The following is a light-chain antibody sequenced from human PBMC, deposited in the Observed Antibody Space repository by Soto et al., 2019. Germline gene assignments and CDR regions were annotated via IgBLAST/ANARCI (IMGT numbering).Light chain of an antibody. J-gene: IGKJ4*01. CDR1: QTINSAY. CDR3: QQYGSSPLT. CDR2: AAS. Sequence: EIVLTQSPGTLSLSPGEKATLSCRASQTINSAYLAWYQQKPGHTPMLLIYAASRRTAGLPDRCSGSGSGTDFTLTISRLEPEDFAVYYCQQYGSSPLTFGGGTKVDIK. V-gene: IGKV3-20*01.